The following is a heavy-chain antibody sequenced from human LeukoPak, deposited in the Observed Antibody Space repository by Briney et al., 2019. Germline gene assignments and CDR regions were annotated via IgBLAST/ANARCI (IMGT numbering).Heavy chain of an antibody. CDR3: ARNSRVASTSGLNY. CDR2: ITPIFGAA. CDR1: GGTFSSYP. V-gene: IGHV1-69*01. J-gene: IGHJ4*02. D-gene: IGHD4-23*01. Sequence: AASVKVSCKASGGTFSSYPFTWVRQAPGQGLEWMGEITPIFGAANYAQTFQGRVTITADESTSTVFMELSSLRSDDTAFYYCARNSRVASTSGLNYWGQGTLVTVSS.